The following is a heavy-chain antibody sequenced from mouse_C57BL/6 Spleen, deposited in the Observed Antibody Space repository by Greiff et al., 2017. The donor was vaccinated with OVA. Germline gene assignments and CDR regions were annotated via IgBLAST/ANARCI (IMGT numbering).Heavy chain of an antibody. D-gene: IGHD2-4*01. CDR1: GYTFTSYW. CDR3: AIYYDYDNYAMDY. CDR2: IDPSDSYP. J-gene: IGHJ4*01. V-gene: IGHV1-50*01. Sequence: QVQLKQPGAELVKPGASVKLSCTASGYTFTSYWMQWVKQRPGQGLEWIGEIDPSDSYPNSNQKFTGKATLTVDTSSCPTYMQLSSLTSEDSAVYYCAIYYDYDNYAMDYWGQGTSVTVSS.